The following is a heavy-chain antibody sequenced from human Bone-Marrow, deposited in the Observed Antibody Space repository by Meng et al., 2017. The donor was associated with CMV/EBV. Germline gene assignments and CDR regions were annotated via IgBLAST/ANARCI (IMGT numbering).Heavy chain of an antibody. CDR3: AKPQWLPMSQKYYHYFGMAV. D-gene: IGHD5-12*01. CDR1: GFRFDDYG. Sequence: GESLKISCVASGFRFDDYGMTWVRQAPGKGLEWVSGINWNGGSTGYADSVRGRFIISRDNVRKSLFLQMTSLRAGDTAVYYCAKPQWLPMSQKYYHYFGMAVWGQGNTVNGAS. CDR2: INWNGGST. J-gene: IGHJ6*02. V-gene: IGHV3-20*04.